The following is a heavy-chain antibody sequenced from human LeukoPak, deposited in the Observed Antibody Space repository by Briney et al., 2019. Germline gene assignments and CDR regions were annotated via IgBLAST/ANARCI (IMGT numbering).Heavy chain of an antibody. Sequence: ASVKVSCKASGYTFTSYDINWVRQATGQGLEWMGWMNPNSGNTGYAQKFQGRVTMTEDTSTDTAYMELSSLRSEDTAVYYCATAWGFKPWGAFDIWGQGTMVTVSS. CDR2: MNPNSGNT. CDR1: GYTFTSYD. D-gene: IGHD7-27*01. J-gene: IGHJ3*02. V-gene: IGHV1-8*02. CDR3: ATAWGFKPWGAFDI.